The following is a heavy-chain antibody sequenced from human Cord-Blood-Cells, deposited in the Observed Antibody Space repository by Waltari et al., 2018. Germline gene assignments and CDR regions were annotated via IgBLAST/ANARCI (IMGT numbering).Heavy chain of an antibody. J-gene: IGHJ3*02. CDR3: ARGKQLGIGIAAAFDI. D-gene: IGHD7-27*01. V-gene: IGHV5-51*01. CDR2: LYPGESDA. CDR1: GYSFTSYW. Sequence: EVQLVPSGAEVKKPGESLQISCKGSGYSFTSYWIGWVRQIPGKGLEWMGILYPGESDARYIPSFQGQVTSSADKAISTAYLQWSSLKAADSAMYYCARGKQLGIGIAAAFDIWGQGKMVTVSS.